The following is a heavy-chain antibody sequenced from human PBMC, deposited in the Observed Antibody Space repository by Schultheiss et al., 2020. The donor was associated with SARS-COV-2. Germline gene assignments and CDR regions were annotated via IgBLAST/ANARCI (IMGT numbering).Heavy chain of an antibody. CDR3: AKSFCTGGSCPEYFQY. V-gene: IGHV3-9*01. J-gene: IGHJ1*01. D-gene: IGHD2-15*01. CDR2: ISWNSGSI. Sequence: GGSLRLSCAASGFTFDDYAMHWVRQAPGKGLEWVSGISWNSGSIGYADSVKGRFTISRDNAKNSLYLQLNSLRAEDTAVYYCAKSFCTGGSCPEYFQYWGQGTLVTVSS. CDR1: GFTFDDYA.